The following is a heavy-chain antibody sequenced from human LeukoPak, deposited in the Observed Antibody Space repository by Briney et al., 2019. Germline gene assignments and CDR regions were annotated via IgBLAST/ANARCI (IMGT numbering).Heavy chain of an antibody. J-gene: IGHJ6*02. CDR3: AKDLKSGSYYGTYYYYGMDV. D-gene: IGHD1-26*01. CDR2: ISGSGGST. Sequence: GGSLRLSCAASGFTFSSYAMSWVRQAPGKGLEWVSAISGSGGSTYYADSVKGRFTISRDNSKNTLYLQMNSLRAEDTAVYYCAKDLKSGSYYGTYYYYGMDVWGQGTTVTVSS. CDR1: GFTFSSYA. V-gene: IGHV3-23*01.